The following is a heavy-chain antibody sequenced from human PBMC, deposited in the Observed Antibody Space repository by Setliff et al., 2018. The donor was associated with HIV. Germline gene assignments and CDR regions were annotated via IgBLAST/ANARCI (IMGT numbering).Heavy chain of an antibody. Sequence: ASVKVACKASAYTFSSYVINWVRQAPGQGLEWMGRISVYNGNTIYAQKLQGRVIMTTDTSTSTAYMELRSLRSHDTAMYYCSTQRDIVMVPGQGGFDIWAQGTMVTVSS. CDR1: AYTFSSYV. J-gene: IGHJ3*02. D-gene: IGHD2-2*01. CDR3: STQRDIVMVPGQGGFDI. V-gene: IGHV1-18*01. CDR2: ISVYNGNT.